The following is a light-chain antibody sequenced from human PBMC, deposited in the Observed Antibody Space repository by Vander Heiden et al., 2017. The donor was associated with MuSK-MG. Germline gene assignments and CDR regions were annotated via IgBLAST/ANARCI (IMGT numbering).Light chain of an antibody. Sequence: QSALTQPPSASGSPGQSVTISCTGTSSDVGGYYYVSWYQQHPGKAPKLMIYEVSKRPSGVPDRFSGSKSGNTASLTVSGLQAEDEADYYCSSYAGTYVFGTGTKVTVL. V-gene: IGLV2-8*01. CDR2: EVS. CDR1: SSDVGGYYY. J-gene: IGLJ1*01. CDR3: SSYAGTYV.